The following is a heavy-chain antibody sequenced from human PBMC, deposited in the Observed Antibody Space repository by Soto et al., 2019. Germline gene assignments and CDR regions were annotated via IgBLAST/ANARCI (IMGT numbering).Heavy chain of an antibody. J-gene: IGHJ1*01. Sequence: GSSVKVSCKASRYTFTSYDIFWVRQSPGQGLEWMGWMRTGSGDTHYAQKFQGRVTMTRDTSISTAYMELNNLVSDATAVYYCARRSTPYLIEVIYDIWGQATLVTVSS. CDR1: RYTFTSYD. D-gene: IGHD2-15*01. CDR3: ARRSTPYLIEVIYDI. CDR2: MRTGSGDT. V-gene: IGHV1-2*02.